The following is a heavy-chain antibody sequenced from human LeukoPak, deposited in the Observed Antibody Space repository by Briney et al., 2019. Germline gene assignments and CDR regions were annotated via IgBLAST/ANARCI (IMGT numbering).Heavy chain of an antibody. CDR3: ARRYYDILTGYPPFYYGMDV. CDR1: GGSISSYY. J-gene: IGHJ6*02. V-gene: IGHV4-59*01. Sequence: SETLSLTCTVSGGSISSYYWSWIRQPPGKGLEWIGYIYYSGSTNYNPSLKSRVTISVDTSKNQFSLKLSSVTAADTAVYYCARRYYDILTGYPPFYYGMDVWGQGTTVTVSS. CDR2: IYYSGST. D-gene: IGHD3-9*01.